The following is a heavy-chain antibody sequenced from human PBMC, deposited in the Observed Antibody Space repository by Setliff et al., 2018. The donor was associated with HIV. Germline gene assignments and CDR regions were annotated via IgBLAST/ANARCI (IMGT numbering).Heavy chain of an antibody. CDR2: IYSGGST. D-gene: IGHD2-8*02. Sequence: GGSLRLSCAASGFTVSSNFMNWVRQAPGKGLEWVSVIYSGGSTYCADSVEGRFTISRDNSKNTLYLQMISLRADDTAVYYCAKSLLVAGNDYWGQGTTVTVSS. CDR1: GFTVSSNF. J-gene: IGHJ4*03. CDR3: AKSLLVAGNDY. V-gene: IGHV3-53*01.